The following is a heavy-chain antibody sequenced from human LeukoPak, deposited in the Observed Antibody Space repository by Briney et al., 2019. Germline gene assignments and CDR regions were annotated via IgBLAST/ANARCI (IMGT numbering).Heavy chain of an antibody. CDR3: ARVGSTAEAGTPDY. V-gene: IGHV3-11*06. CDR2: INTGSTYT. CDR1: GFTFSDYY. Sequence: GGSLRLSCAASGFTFSDYYMTWIRQAPGKGLEWLSYINTGSTYTNYANSVKGRFTVSRDNAKNSLSLGLNSLRVDDTAIYYCARVGSTAEAGTPDYWGQGTLVTVSS. D-gene: IGHD6-13*01. J-gene: IGHJ4*02.